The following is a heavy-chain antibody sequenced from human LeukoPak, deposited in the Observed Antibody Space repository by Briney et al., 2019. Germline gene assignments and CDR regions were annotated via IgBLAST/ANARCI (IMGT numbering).Heavy chain of an antibody. D-gene: IGHD3-10*01. V-gene: IGHV3-23*01. CDR3: AKGQGSGSYLRIFDY. CDR1: GFTFSSYA. Sequence: GGSLRLSCAASGFTFSSYAMSWVRQAPGKGLEWVSAISGSGGSTYYADSVTGRFTISRDNSKNTLYLQMNSLRAEDTAVYYCAKGQGSGSYLRIFDYWGQGTLVTVSS. CDR2: ISGSGGST. J-gene: IGHJ4*02.